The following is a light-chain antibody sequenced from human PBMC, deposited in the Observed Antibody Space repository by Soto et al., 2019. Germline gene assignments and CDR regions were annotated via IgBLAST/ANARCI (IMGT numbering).Light chain of an antibody. CDR3: QQYNSYSPWT. CDR2: DAS. J-gene: IGKJ1*01. Sequence: DIQMTLSPSAVSASGEDRGTITCRASQSSSSWLAWYQQKPGKAPKLLIYDASSLESGVPSRFSGSGSGTELTLTICSLQPDDFATYYCQQYNSYSPWTIGQGTKVDIK. CDR1: QSSSSW. V-gene: IGKV1-5*01.